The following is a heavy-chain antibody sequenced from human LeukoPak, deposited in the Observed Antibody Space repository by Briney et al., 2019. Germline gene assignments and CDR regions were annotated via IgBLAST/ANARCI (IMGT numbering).Heavy chain of an antibody. V-gene: IGHV4-4*07. CDR1: AGSISSYY. J-gene: IGHJ5*02. D-gene: IGHD2-2*02. Sequence: PSETLSLTCTVAAGSISSYYWSWIRQPAGKGLEWIGRIYTSGSTNYNPSLKSRVTMSVDTSKNQFSLKLSSVTAADTAVYYCAREGLYCSSTSCYTSWFDPWGQGTLVTVSS. CDR3: AREGLYCSSTSCYTSWFDP. CDR2: IYTSGST.